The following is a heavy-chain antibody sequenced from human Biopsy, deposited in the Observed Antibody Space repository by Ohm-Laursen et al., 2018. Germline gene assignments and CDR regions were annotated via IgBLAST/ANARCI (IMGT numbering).Heavy chain of an antibody. V-gene: IGHV1-18*01. D-gene: IGHD4-17*01. CDR1: GYTFTTYG. Sequence: ASVKVSCNASGYTFTTYGISWVRQAPGQGLEWMGWISAYNGHTKFARKFQDRVIMTTDTSTTTAYMDLRSLRSDDTAVYYCARDPHGEGRDYGSYFDYWGQGTLVTVSS. CDR3: ARDPHGEGRDYGSYFDY. J-gene: IGHJ4*02. CDR2: ISAYNGHT.